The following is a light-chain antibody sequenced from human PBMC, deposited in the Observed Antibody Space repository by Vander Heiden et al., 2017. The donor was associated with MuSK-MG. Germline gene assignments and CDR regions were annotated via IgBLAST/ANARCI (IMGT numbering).Light chain of an antibody. V-gene: IGKV4-1*01. CDR2: WAS. CDR3: QQYYTTPLT. CDR1: QSVLYNSNNKNY. Sequence: DNVMTQSPDSLAVSLGERATINCKSSQSVLYNSNNKNYLAWYQQKPGQPPKLLIYWASTRESGVPDRFSGSGSGTDFTLTISSLQAEDVAVYYCQQYYTTPLTFGGGTKVEIK. J-gene: IGKJ4*01.